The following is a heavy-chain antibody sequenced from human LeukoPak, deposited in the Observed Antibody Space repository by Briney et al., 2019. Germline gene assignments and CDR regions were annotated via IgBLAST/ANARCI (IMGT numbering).Heavy chain of an antibody. CDR1: GFPFSGYW. D-gene: IGHD4-17*01. J-gene: IGHJ4*02. CDR2: IRYDGSNK. Sequence: PGGSLRLSCAASGFPFSGYWMHWVRQAPGKGLEWVAFIRYDGSNKYYADSVKGRFTISRDNSKNTLYLQMNSLRAEDLAVYYCAKDKGSGDYYFDYWGQGTLVTVSS. V-gene: IGHV3-30*02. CDR3: AKDKGSGDYYFDY.